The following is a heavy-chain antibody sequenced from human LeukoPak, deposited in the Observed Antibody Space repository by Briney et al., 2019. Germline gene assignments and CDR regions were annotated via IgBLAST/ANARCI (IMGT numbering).Heavy chain of an antibody. CDR2: ISSSSSTI. CDR3: ARDAVPLSRGGSNSYLFDY. D-gene: IGHD2-15*01. Sequence: GGSLRLSCAASGFTFSSYSMNWVRQAPGKGLEWVSYISSSSSTIYCADSVKGRFTISRDNSKNTLYLQMNSLRAEDTAVYYCARDAVPLSRGGSNSYLFDYWGQGTLVTVSS. J-gene: IGHJ4*02. CDR1: GFTFSSYS. V-gene: IGHV3-48*01.